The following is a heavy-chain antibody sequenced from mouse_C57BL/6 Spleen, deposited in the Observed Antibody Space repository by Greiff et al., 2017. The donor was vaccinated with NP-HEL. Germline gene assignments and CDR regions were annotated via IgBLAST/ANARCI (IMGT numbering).Heavy chain of an antibody. CDR1: GYTFTNYW. D-gene: IGHD5-1*01. V-gene: IGHV1-63*01. CDR2: IYPGGGYT. J-gene: IGHJ4*01. CDR3: ARMSNYYAMDY. Sequence: QVQLKESGAELVRPGTSVKMSCKASGYTFTNYWIGCAKQRPGHGLEWIGDIYPGGGYTNYNEKFKGKATLTADKSSSTAYMQFSSLTSEDSAIYYCARMSNYYAMDYWGQGTSVTVSS.